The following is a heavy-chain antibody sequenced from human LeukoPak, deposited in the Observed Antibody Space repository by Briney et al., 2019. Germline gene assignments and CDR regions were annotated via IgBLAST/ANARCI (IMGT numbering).Heavy chain of an antibody. CDR3: AKAILKYDSSGYFDY. CDR1: GFTVSGVY. J-gene: IGHJ4*02. Sequence: PGGSLRLSCVASGFTVSGVYMSWVRQAPGQGLDWVSVIYSDDSTYYADSVKGRFTISRDNSKNTLNLQMNSLRAEDTAVYYCAKAILKYDSSGYFDYWGQGTLVTVSS. V-gene: IGHV3-53*01. CDR2: IYSDDST. D-gene: IGHD3-22*01.